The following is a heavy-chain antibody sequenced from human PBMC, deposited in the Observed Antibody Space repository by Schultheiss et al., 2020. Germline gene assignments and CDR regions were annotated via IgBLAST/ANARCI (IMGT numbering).Heavy chain of an antibody. J-gene: IGHJ6*03. CDR2: TYYRSKWYN. CDR3: ARDLAVAGIEDYYYYYRDV. Sequence: SQTLSLTCAISGDSVSSNSAAWNWIRQSPSRGLEWLGRTYYRSKWYNDYAVSVKSRITINPDTSKNQFSLQLNSVTPEDTAVYYCARDLAVAGIEDYYYYYRDVWGRGATVTVAS. D-gene: IGHD6-19*01. CDR1: GDSVSSNSAA. V-gene: IGHV6-1*01.